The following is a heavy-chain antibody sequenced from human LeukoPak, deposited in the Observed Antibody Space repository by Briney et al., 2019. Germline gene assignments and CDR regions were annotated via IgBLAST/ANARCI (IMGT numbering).Heavy chain of an antibody. CDR2: IYYSGST. D-gene: IGHD3-22*01. J-gene: IGHJ4*02. CDR1: GGSISSGGYY. V-gene: IGHV4-31*03. CDR3: ARAGYDSSGYLGPYFDY. Sequence: SETLSLTCTVSGGSISSGGYYWSWIRQHPGKGLEWIGYIYYSGSTYYNPSLKSRVTISVDTSKNQFSLKLSSVTAADTAVYYCARAGYDSSGYLGPYFDYWGQGTLVTVSS.